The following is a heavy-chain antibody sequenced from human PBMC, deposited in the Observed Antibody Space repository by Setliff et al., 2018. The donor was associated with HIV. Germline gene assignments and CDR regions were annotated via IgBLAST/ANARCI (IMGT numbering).Heavy chain of an antibody. CDR1: GGSFSGYY. CDR2: INHSGST. D-gene: IGHD6-19*01. V-gene: IGHV4-34*01. CDR3: ARVLGWQQDAFDI. J-gene: IGHJ3*02. Sequence: SETLSLTCAVYGGSFSGYYWSWIRQPPGKGLEWIGEINHSGSTDYNPSLKSRVTISVDTSKNQLSLKLSSVTAADTAVYYCARVLGWQQDAFDIWGQGTMVTVSS.